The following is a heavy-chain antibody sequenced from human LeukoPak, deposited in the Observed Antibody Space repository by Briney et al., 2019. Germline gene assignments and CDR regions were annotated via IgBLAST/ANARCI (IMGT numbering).Heavy chain of an antibody. Sequence: PGGSLRLSCAASGFTFSSYSMNWVRQAPGKGLEWVSSISSSSSYIYYADSVKGRFTISRDNAKNSLYLQMNSLRAEDTAAYYCATEPHYCSGGSCYTKGMDVWGQGTTVTVSS. CDR2: ISSSSSYI. CDR1: GFTFSSYS. V-gene: IGHV3-21*01. CDR3: ATEPHYCSGGSCYTKGMDV. D-gene: IGHD2-15*01. J-gene: IGHJ6*02.